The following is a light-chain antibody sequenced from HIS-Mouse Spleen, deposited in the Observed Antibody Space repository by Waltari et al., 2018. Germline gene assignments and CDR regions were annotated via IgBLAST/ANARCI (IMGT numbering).Light chain of an antibody. J-gene: IGKJ1*01. CDR2: GAS. CDR3: QQYGSSPWT. CDR1: QSVSSSY. Sequence: EIVLTQSPGTLPLSPRERATPSCRASQSVSSSYLAWYQQKPGQAPRLLIYGASSRATGIPDRFSGSGSGTDFTLTISRLEPEDFAVYYCQQYGSSPWTFGQGTKVEIK. V-gene: IGKV3-20*01.